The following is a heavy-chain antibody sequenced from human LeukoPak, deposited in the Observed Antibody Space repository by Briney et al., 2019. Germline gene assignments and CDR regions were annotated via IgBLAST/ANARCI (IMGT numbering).Heavy chain of an antibody. CDR1: GFTLSSHW. Sequence: GSLGLSCAASGFTLSSHWMSWIRQPPGKGLEWIGSIYYSGSTYYSPSLKSRVTISVDTSNNQFSLKLTSVTAADTAVYYCARTHKFDGYARWGFDYWGQGALVTVSS. CDR3: ARTHKFDGYARWGFDY. V-gene: IGHV4-39*01. D-gene: IGHD5-24*01. CDR2: IYYSGST. J-gene: IGHJ4*02.